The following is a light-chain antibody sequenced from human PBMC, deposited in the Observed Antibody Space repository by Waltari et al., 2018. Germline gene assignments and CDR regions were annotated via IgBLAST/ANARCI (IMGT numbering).Light chain of an antibody. CDR2: DVI. Sequence: QSALTQPVSVSGSPGQSITISCTGTTDDVGGFDAVPWYQQYPGVHSTLISVDVIWCPSGVSERLSGAKSGNTATLTISGLRPEDEAIYHCCSYVRGNGITFGGRTKLTVL. J-gene: IGLJ2*01. CDR3: CSYVRGNGIT. CDR1: TDDVGGFDA. V-gene: IGLV2-23*02.